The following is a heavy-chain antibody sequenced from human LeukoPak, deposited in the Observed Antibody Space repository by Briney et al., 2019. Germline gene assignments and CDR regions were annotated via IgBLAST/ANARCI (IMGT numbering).Heavy chain of an antibody. Sequence: GGSLRLSCAASGFTFSSYSMNWVRQAPGKGLEWVSSISSSSSYIYYADSVKGRFTISRDNAKNSLYLQMSSLRAEDTAVYYCARTCGGDCYQGLDYWGQGTLVTVSS. CDR2: ISSSSSYI. CDR1: GFTFSSYS. J-gene: IGHJ4*02. V-gene: IGHV3-21*01. D-gene: IGHD2-21*02. CDR3: ARTCGGDCYQGLDY.